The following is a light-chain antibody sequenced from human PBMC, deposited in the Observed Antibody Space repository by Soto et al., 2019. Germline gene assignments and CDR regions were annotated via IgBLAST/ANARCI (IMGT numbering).Light chain of an antibody. CDR1: QSISSW. J-gene: IGKJ1*01. Sequence: DIQMTQSPSTLSASVGDRVTITCRASQSISSWLAWYQQKAGKAPKLLIYKASSLESGVPSRFSGSGSGTEFTLTISSLQPDDFPTYYCQQYNSYWTFGQGTKVEIK. CDR3: QQYNSYWT. V-gene: IGKV1-5*03. CDR2: KAS.